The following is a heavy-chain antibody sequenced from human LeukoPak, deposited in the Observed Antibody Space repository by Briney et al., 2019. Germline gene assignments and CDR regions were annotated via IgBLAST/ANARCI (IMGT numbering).Heavy chain of an antibody. J-gene: IGHJ4*02. CDR1: GFTVSSNY. CDR3: ARDLDRYGDYVGY. Sequence: PGVSLRLSCAASGFTVSSNYMRWVRHAPGKGLVGVSFIYSGGSTYYADSVKGRFTFSRDNSKNTLYLQMNSLRAEDTAVYYCARDLDRYGDYVGYWGQGTLVTVSS. CDR2: IYSGGST. D-gene: IGHD4-17*01. V-gene: IGHV3-53*01.